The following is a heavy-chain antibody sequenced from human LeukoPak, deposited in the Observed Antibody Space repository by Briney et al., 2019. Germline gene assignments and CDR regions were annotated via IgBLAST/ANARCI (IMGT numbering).Heavy chain of an antibody. V-gene: IGHV4-34*01. CDR3: ATTGTTKANYYYYYMDV. CDR2: INHSGST. CDR1: GVSFSGYY. D-gene: IGHD1-7*01. J-gene: IGHJ6*03. Sequence: SETLSLTCAVYGVSFSGYYWSWIRQPPGKGLEWIGEINHSGSTNYNPSLKSRVTISVDTSKNQFSLKLSSVTAADTAVYYCATTGTTKANYYYYYMDVWGKGTTVTVSS.